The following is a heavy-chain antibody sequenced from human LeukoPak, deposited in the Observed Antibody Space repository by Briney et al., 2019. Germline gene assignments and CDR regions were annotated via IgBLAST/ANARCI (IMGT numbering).Heavy chain of an antibody. J-gene: IGHJ4*02. Sequence: SETLSLTCTVSGGSISSYYWSWLRQPPGKGLEWIGYIYYSGSTNYNPSLKSRVTISVDTSKNQFSLKLSSVTAADTAVYYCARISGRGTVDYWGQGTLVTVSS. CDR1: GGSISSYY. D-gene: IGHD1-26*01. CDR3: ARISGRGTVDY. CDR2: IYYSGST. V-gene: IGHV4-59*01.